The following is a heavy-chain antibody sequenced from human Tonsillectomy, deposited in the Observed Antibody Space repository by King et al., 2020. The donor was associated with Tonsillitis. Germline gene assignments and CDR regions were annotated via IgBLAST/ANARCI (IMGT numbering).Heavy chain of an antibody. CDR1: GFTFSTYA. J-gene: IGHJ4*02. D-gene: IGHD1-1*01. CDR2: IIGSGDST. V-gene: IGHV3-23*04. CDR3: AKILLQPY. Sequence: VQLVESGGGLVQPGGSLRLSCAASGFTFSTYAMSWVRQPPGKGLEWVSSIIGSGDSTSYADSVKGRFTISRDNSKTTLYLQMNSLRAEDSAVYYCAKILLQPYWGQGTLVTVSS.